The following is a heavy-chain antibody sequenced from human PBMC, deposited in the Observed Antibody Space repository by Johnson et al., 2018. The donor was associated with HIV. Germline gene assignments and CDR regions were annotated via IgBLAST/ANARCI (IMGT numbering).Heavy chain of an antibody. CDR3: AREGPSERAGFDI. J-gene: IGHJ3*02. CDR2: ISSDGSST. CDR1: GFTFSTYW. V-gene: IGHV3-74*03. Sequence: VRLVESGGGLVQPGGSLRLSCAASGFTFSTYWMHWVRQTPGKGLVWVSRISSDGSSTTYAVSVRGRFTISRDNAKNTLYLEMTSLRAEDTAVYYCAREGPSERAGFDIWGQGTMVTVSS.